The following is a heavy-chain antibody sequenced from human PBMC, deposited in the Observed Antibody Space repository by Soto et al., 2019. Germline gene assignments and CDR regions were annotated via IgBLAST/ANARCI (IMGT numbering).Heavy chain of an antibody. Sequence: GGSLRLSCAVTGFTLRPNGMSWVRQAPGKGLEWVSSLLANGDSYYADSLKGRFTISRDISKNTLYLQMTSPRAEDTALYYCAGHGEYPYLGQGTLVTVSS. V-gene: IGHV3-23*01. CDR1: GFTLRPNG. CDR2: LLANGDS. J-gene: IGHJ4*02. D-gene: IGHD4-17*01. CDR3: AGHGEYPY.